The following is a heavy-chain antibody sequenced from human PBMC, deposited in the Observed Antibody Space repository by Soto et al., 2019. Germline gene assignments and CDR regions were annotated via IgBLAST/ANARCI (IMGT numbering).Heavy chain of an antibody. J-gene: IGHJ3*02. Sequence: VSCKASGESFTSYAMHWSRQKKGQRLEWMGWINAGNGNTKYSQKFQGRVTITRDTSASTAYMELSSLRSEDTAVYYCARDGDAFDIWGQGTMVTV. CDR1: GESFTSYA. CDR3: ARDGDAFDI. V-gene: IGHV1-3*01. CDR2: INAGNGNT.